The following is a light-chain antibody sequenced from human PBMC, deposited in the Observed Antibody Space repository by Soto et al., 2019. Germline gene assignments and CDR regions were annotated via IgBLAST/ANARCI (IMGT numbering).Light chain of an antibody. V-gene: IGKV1-6*01. Sequence: AIQMTQSPSSLSASVGDRVTFTCRASQDIRSDVGWYQQKPGQAPKVLMYAASRLHSGVPSRFSGSGSGTNFVLTISSLQPEDVATYYCLQSNNYPLTFGGGTKVDIK. CDR1: QDIRSD. CDR2: AAS. J-gene: IGKJ4*01. CDR3: LQSNNYPLT.